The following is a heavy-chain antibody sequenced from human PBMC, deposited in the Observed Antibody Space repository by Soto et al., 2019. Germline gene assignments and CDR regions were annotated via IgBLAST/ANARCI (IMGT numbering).Heavy chain of an antibody. CDR2: ISGSGNYT. CDR3: AREGINNYNEYYFDS. V-gene: IGHV3-21*01. J-gene: IGHJ4*02. Sequence: GGSLRLSCAASGFTFSTYSMNWVRQAPGKGLEWVSSISGSGNYTHYADFLRGRFTISRDNAKTSLYLQMNSLRAEDTAVYYCAREGINNYNEYYFDSWGQGTVVTVSS. CDR1: GFTFSTYS. D-gene: IGHD4-4*01.